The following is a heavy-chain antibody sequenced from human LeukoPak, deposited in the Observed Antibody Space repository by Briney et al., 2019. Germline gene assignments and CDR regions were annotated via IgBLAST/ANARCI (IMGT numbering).Heavy chain of an antibody. CDR1: GGSISSYY. CDR3: ASGPRYGSGSYYND. Sequence: PSETLSLTCTVSGGSISSYYWSWIRQPPGKGLEWIGYIYYSGSTNYNPSLKSRVTISVDTSKNQFSLKLSSVTAADTAVYYCASGPRYGSGSYYNDWGQGTLVTVSS. D-gene: IGHD3-10*01. CDR2: IYYSGST. J-gene: IGHJ4*02. V-gene: IGHV4-59*01.